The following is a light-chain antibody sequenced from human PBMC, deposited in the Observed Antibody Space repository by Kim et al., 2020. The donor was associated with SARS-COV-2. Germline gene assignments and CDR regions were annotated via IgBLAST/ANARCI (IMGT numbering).Light chain of an antibody. CDR1: NY. V-gene: IGLV2-14*03. J-gene: IGLJ2*01. Sequence: NYVSWYQHHPGKAPKLIIYNVNKRPSGVSNRFSGSKSGSTASLTISGLQPEDEGDYYCSSDTTSDNFVVFGGGTQLTVL. CDR3: SSDTTSDNFVV. CDR2: NVN.